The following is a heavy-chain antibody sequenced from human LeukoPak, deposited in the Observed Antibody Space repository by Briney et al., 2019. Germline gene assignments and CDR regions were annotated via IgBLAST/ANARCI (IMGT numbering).Heavy chain of an antibody. Sequence: GGSLRLSCVASGLTFSSYSMNWVRQAPGKGLEWVSYISSSSSTIYYADSVKGRFTISRDNAKNSLDLQMNSLRDEDTAVYYCARARASGRSGFDYWGQGTLVTVSS. CDR1: GLTFSSYS. J-gene: IGHJ4*02. CDR3: ARARASGRSGFDY. V-gene: IGHV3-48*02. CDR2: ISSSSSTI. D-gene: IGHD2-15*01.